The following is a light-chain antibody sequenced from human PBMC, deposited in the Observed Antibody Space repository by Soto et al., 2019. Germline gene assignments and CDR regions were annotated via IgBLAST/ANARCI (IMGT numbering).Light chain of an antibody. V-gene: IGLV1-44*01. Sequence: QSVLTQPPSASGTPGQRVSISWSGSSSNIGDRDVDWYQQVPGTAPKLLIYGPNQRPSGVPDRFSASKSGASASLAISGLQFEDEAVYYCSTWDDRLNGWVFGGGTKLTVL. CDR3: STWDDRLNGWV. J-gene: IGLJ3*02. CDR2: GPN. CDR1: SSNIGDRD.